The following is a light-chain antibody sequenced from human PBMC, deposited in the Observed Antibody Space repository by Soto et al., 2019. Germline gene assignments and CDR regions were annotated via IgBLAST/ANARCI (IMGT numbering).Light chain of an antibody. V-gene: IGLV2-14*01. J-gene: IGLJ2*01. Sequence: QSALTQPASVSGSPGQSITISCTGTSSDVVGYNYVSWYQQHPGKAPKLMIYDVNNRPSGVANRFSGSKSGNTASLTISGLQAEDKADYYCSSYTSSSTLVVFGGGTKLTVL. CDR1: SSDVVGYNY. CDR3: SSYTSSSTLVV. CDR2: DVN.